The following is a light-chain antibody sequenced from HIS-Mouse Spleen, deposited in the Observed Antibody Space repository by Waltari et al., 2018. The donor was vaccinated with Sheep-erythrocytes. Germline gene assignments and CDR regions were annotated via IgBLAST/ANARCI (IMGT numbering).Light chain of an antibody. V-gene: IGLV2-14*03. Sequence: QSALTQPASASGSPGQSITISCTGTSSDVGGYNYVPWYQQHPGKAPKLMIYDVSNRPSGVSNRFSGSKSGNTASLTISGLQAEDEADYYCSSYTSSSTLVVFGGGTKLTVL. J-gene: IGLJ2*01. CDR2: DVS. CDR3: SSYTSSSTLVV. CDR1: SSDVGGYNY.